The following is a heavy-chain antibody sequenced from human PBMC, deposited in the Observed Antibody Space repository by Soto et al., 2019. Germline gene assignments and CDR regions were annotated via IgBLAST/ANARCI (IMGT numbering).Heavy chain of an antibody. V-gene: IGHV3-23*01. J-gene: IGHJ3*02. CDR2: INGKSDNT. D-gene: IGHD1-20*01. CDR1: GFTFSSYT. Sequence: LRLSCAASGFTFSSYTMNWVRQAPGKGLAWLLSINGKSDNTQYPDSVKGRVTISRDNSKNTLHLPMNSVRVEDTAVYYCARDRSRGGRRYDDAFDIWGQGTMVTVSS. CDR3: ARDRSRGGRRYDDAFDI.